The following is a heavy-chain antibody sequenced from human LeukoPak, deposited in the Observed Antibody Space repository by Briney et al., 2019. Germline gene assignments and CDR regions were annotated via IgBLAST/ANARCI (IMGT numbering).Heavy chain of an antibody. D-gene: IGHD6-13*01. CDR3: ARRLAGTEDY. CDR1: GGSISSSNYY. Sequence: SETLSLTCTVSGGSISSSNYYWGWIRQPPGRGLEWIGSFYYSGSTYYNPSLRSRVTISVDTSKNQFSLRLSSVTATDTAVYYXARRLAGTEDYWGQGTLVTVSS. CDR2: FYYSGST. J-gene: IGHJ4*02. V-gene: IGHV4-39*01.